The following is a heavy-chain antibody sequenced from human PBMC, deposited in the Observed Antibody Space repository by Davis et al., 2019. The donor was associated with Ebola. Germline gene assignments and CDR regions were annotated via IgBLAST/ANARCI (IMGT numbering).Heavy chain of an antibody. D-gene: IGHD6-19*01. J-gene: IGHJ6*02. CDR1: GYTFTSYG. V-gene: IGHV1-18*01. CDR2: ISAYNGNT. Sequence: ASVKVSCKASGYTFTSYGISWVRQAPGQGLEWMGWISAYNGNTNYAQKLQGRVTMTTDTSTSTAYMELRSLRSDDTAVYYCARAPLSIAVAGTQYYYYYGMDVWGQGTTVTVSS. CDR3: ARAPLSIAVAGTQYYYYYGMDV.